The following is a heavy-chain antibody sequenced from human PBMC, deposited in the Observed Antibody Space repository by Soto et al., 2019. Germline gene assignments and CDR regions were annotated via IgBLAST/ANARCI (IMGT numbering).Heavy chain of an antibody. V-gene: IGHV1-2*02. CDR1: GYTLTAYY. J-gene: IGHJ5*02. CDR2: INPNSGGT. CDR3: ARGDFDSSANYYAGWFDP. D-gene: IGHD3-22*01. Sequence: GASVKVSCKASGYTLTAYYMHWLRQAPGQGLEWMGWINPNSGGTKYAQKFQGRVTMTNDTSISTAYMELSRLGSDDTAVYYCARGDFDSSANYYAGWFDPWGQGTLVTVSS.